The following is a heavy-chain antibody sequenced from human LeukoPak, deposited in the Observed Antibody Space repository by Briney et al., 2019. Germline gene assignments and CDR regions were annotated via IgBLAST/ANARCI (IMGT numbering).Heavy chain of an antibody. CDR1: GFIVRDYW. Sequence: PGGSMRLSCAAAGFIVRDYWMLWVRQATGKGPIWVARIDRDGFPTIYADSVKGRFTVSRNNSKNTLYLQMNSLRAEDTAVYYCATTPRIAAAGYYYYGMDVWGQGTTVTVSS. CDR2: IDRDGFPT. V-gene: IGHV3-74*01. D-gene: IGHD6-13*01. CDR3: ATTPRIAAAGYYYYGMDV. J-gene: IGHJ6*02.